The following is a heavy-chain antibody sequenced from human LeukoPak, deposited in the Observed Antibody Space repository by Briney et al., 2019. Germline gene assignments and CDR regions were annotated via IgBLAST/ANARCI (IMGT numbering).Heavy chain of an antibody. Sequence: GGSLRLSCAASGFTFSNCWMTWVRQAPGKGLEWVANIKQDGSEKYYVDSVKGRFTISRDNAKNTLYLQMNSLRAEDTAVYYCAREGLIIGGPFDYWGQGTLVTVSS. D-gene: IGHD1-20*01. CDR1: GFTFSNCW. J-gene: IGHJ4*02. CDR2: IKQDGSEK. V-gene: IGHV3-7*01. CDR3: AREGLIIGGPFDY.